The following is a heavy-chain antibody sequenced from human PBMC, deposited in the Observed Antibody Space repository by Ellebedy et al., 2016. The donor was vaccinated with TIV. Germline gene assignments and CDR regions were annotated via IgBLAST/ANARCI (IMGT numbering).Heavy chain of an antibody. V-gene: IGHV4-31*03. CDR2: IYYSGST. D-gene: IGHD1-14*01. CDR3: ARVGRKTSDY. CDR1: GGSISSGGYY. Sequence: SETLSLXXTVSGGSISSGGYYWSWIRQHPGKGLEWIGYIYYSGSTYYNPSLKSRVTISVDTSKNQFSLKLSSVTAADTAVYYCARVGRKTSDYWGQGTLVTVSS. J-gene: IGHJ4*02.